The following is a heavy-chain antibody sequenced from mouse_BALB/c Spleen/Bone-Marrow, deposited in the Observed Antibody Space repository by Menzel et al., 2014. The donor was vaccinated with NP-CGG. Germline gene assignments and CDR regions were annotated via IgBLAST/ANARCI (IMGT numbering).Heavy chain of an antibody. V-gene: IGHV3-1*02. D-gene: IGHD2-14*01. CDR3: ARHYRYEAWFAY. CDR2: IHYSGST. J-gene: IGHJ3*01. CDR1: GYSITSGYS. Sequence: EVQGVESGPDLVKPSQSLSLTCTVTGYSITSGYSWYWIRQFPGNKLEWMGYIHYSGSTNYNPSLKSRISITRDTSKNQFFLQLNSVTTEDTATYYCARHYRYEAWFAYWGQGTLVTVSA.